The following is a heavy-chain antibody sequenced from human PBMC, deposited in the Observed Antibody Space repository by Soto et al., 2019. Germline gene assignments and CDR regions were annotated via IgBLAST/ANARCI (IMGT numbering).Heavy chain of an antibody. CDR1: GYSFTSYW. V-gene: IGHV5-51*01. J-gene: IGHJ6*02. D-gene: IGHD6-13*01. Sequence: GESLKISCKGSGYSFTSYWIGWVRQMPGKGLEWMGIIYPGDSDTRYSPSFQGQVTISADKSISTAYLQWSSLKASDTAVYYCARLIAAATQGGYYYYGMDVWGQGTTVTVSS. CDR2: IYPGDSDT. CDR3: ARLIAAATQGGYYYYGMDV.